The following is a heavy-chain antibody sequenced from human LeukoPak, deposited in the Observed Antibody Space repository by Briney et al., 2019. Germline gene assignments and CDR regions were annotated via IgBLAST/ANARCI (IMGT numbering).Heavy chain of an antibody. CDR3: ALLYDYVWGSYLDY. D-gene: IGHD3-16*02. J-gene: IGHJ4*02. V-gene: IGHV4-4*07. CDR2: IYTSGST. Sequence: SETLSRTCTASGGSISSYYWSWIRQPAGKGLEWIGRIYTSGSTNYNPSLKSRVTMSVDTSKNQFSLKLSSVIAADTAVYYCALLYDYVWGSYLDYWGQGTLVTVSS. CDR1: GGSISSYY.